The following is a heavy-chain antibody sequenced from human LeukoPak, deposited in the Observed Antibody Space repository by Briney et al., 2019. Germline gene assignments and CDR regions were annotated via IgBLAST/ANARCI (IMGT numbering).Heavy chain of an antibody. J-gene: IGHJ6*02. V-gene: IGHV3-30*18. CDR1: GFTFSSYG. CDR2: ISYDGSNK. CDR3: VKGHYYDSSGYYPPYYYYYGMDV. D-gene: IGHD3-22*01. Sequence: GGSLRLSCAASGFTFSSYGMHWVRQAPGKGLEWVAVISYDGSNKYYADSVKGRFTISRDNAKNSLYLQMNSLRAEDTAVYYCVKGHYYDSSGYYPPYYYYYGMDVWGQGTTVTVSS.